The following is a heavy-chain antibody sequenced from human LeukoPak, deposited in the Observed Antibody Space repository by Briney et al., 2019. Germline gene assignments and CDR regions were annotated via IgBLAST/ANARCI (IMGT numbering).Heavy chain of an antibody. D-gene: IGHD3-10*01. CDR1: GFTFSSYA. Sequence: GGSLRLSCAASGFTFSSYAMSWVRQAPGKGLEWVSAISGSGGSTYYADSVKGRFTISRDNSKNTLYLQMNSLRAEDTAVYYWAKAGGYLNSCGARRCGYFDLGGRGTRVTVSS. V-gene: IGHV3-23*01. CDR3: AKAGGYLNSCGARRCGYFDL. CDR2: ISGSGGST. J-gene: IGHJ2*01.